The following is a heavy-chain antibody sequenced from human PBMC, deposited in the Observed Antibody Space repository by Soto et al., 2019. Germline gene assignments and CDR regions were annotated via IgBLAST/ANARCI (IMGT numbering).Heavy chain of an antibody. Sequence: PGESLKISCKGSGYSFTSYWISWVRQMPGKGLEWMGRIDPSDSYTNYSPSFQGHVTISADKSISTAYLQWSSLKASDTAMYYCARAYDFWSGYPPSGMGVWGQGTTVTVSS. CDR3: ARAYDFWSGYPPSGMGV. D-gene: IGHD3-3*01. CDR2: IDPSDSYT. CDR1: GYSFTSYW. V-gene: IGHV5-10-1*01. J-gene: IGHJ6*02.